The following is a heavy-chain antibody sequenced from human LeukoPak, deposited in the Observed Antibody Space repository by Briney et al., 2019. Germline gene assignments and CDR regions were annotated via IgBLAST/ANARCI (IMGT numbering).Heavy chain of an antibody. CDR3: AKSTLSRSRVMEGFTMVRGPGAFDI. Sequence: GGSLRLSCAASGFTFSSYAMSWVRQAPGKGLEWVSAISGSGGSTYYADSVKGRFTISRDNSKNTLYLQMNSLRAEDTAVYYCAKSTLSRSRVMEGFTMVRGPGAFDIWGQGTMVTVSS. D-gene: IGHD3-10*01. CDR2: ISGSGGST. J-gene: IGHJ3*02. CDR1: GFTFSSYA. V-gene: IGHV3-23*01.